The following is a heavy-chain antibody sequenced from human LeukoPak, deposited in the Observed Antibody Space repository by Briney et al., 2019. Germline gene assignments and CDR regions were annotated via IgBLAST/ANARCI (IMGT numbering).Heavy chain of an antibody. V-gene: IGHV4-30-2*01. CDR1: GGSISSGGYS. CDR3: ARVGIAARPIDY. CDR2: IYHSGST. J-gene: IGHJ4*02. Sequence: SETLSLTCAVSGGSISSGGYSWSWIRQPPGKGLEWIGYIYHSGSTYYNPSLKSRVTISVDRSKNQFSLKLSSVTAADTAVYYCARVGIAARPIDYWGQGTLVTVSS. D-gene: IGHD6-6*01.